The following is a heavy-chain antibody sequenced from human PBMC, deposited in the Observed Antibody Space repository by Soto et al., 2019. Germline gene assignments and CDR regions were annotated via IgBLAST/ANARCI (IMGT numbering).Heavy chain of an antibody. V-gene: IGHV1-69*01. J-gene: IGHJ4*02. D-gene: IGHD3-22*01. Sequence: QVQLVQSGAEVKKPGSSVKVSCKASGGTFSRYTITWVRQAPGQGLEWMGGITPMFGTPNYAQKFQGRVTITEDESTSTAYMELSSLRSEDTAMYYCARDGTLDDSSAYYYLYWGQGTLVTVSS. CDR2: ITPMFGTP. CDR1: GGTFSRYT. CDR3: ARDGTLDDSSAYYYLY.